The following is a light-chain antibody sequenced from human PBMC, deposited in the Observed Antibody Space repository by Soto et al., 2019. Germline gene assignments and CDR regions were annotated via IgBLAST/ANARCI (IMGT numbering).Light chain of an antibody. CDR1: QSIGSY. CDR2: DVS. V-gene: IGKV3-11*01. Sequence: EIVLTQSPATLCLSLGERATLSCRASQSIGSYLAWYQQKPGQAPRLLIYDVSNRATGIPARFSGSGSGTDFTLTISSLEPEDFAFYYCQQCSNWPLITFGQGTRLEIK. CDR3: QQCSNWPLIT. J-gene: IGKJ5*01.